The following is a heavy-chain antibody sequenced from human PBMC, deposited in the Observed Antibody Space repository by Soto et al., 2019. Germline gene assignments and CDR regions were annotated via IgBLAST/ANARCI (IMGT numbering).Heavy chain of an antibody. V-gene: IGHV1-69*05. CDR3: ARGAPYYDFWSGYLGGGYYYYMDV. CDR1: GGTFSSYA. D-gene: IGHD3-3*01. J-gene: IGHJ6*03. Sequence: SVKVSCKASGGTFSSYAISWVRQAPGQGLEWMGGIIPIFGTANYAQKFQGRVTMTRNTSISTAYMELSSLRSEDTAVYYCARGAPYYDFWSGYLGGGYYYYMDVWGKGTTVTVSS. CDR2: IIPIFGTA.